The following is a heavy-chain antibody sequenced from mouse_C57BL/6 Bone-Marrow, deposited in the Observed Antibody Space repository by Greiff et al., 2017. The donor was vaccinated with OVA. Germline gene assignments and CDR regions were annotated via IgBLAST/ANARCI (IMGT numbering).Heavy chain of an antibody. D-gene: IGHD2-14*01. V-gene: IGHV1-15*01. Sequence: VQLQQSGAELVRPGASVTLSCKASGYTFTDYEMHWVKQTPVHGLEWIGAIDPETGGTAYNQKFKGKAILTADKSSSPAYMVLRSLTSEDSAVYYCTKFPLVRGAYWGQGTLVTVSA. CDR1: GYTFTDYE. CDR3: TKFPLVRGAY. J-gene: IGHJ3*01. CDR2: IDPETGGT.